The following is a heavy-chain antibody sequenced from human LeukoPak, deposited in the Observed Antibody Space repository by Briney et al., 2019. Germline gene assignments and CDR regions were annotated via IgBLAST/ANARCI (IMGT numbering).Heavy chain of an antibody. Sequence: GGSLRLSCAASGFTFSNYGMHWVRQAPGKGLEWVAVIWYNGSNKYYADSVKGRFAISRDNSKNTLYLQMNSLRAEDTAVYYCARGSYYYDSSGPDYWGQGTLVTVSS. D-gene: IGHD3-22*01. J-gene: IGHJ4*02. CDR1: GFTFSNYG. CDR3: ARGSYYYDSSGPDY. V-gene: IGHV3-30*19. CDR2: IWYNGSNK.